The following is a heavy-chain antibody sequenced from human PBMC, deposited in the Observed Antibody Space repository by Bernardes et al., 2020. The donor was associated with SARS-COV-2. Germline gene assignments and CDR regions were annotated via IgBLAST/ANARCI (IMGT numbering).Heavy chain of an antibody. Sequence: GSLRLSCVASGFTFDDYTMHWVRQAPGKGLEWVAVIWHDGSREYYVDSVKGRFAISRDNSNNTLYLQMNNLRVEDTALYRCATEDGEWLESWGQGTLVTVSS. J-gene: IGHJ5*01. CDR3: ATEDGEWLES. CDR1: GFTFDDYT. CDR2: IWHDGSRE. V-gene: IGHV3-33*08. D-gene: IGHD4-17*01.